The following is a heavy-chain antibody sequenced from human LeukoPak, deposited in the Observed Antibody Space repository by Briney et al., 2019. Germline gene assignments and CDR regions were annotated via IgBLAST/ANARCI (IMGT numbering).Heavy chain of an antibody. J-gene: IGHJ3*02. Sequence: ASVKVSCKVSGYTLTELSMHWVRQAPGQGLEWMGWINPNSGGTNYAQKFQGRVTMTRDTSISTAYMELSRLRSDDTAVYYCARTPRDCSSTSCYAFDIWGQGTMVTVSS. CDR1: GYTLTELS. D-gene: IGHD2-2*01. V-gene: IGHV1-2*02. CDR2: INPNSGGT. CDR3: ARTPRDCSSTSCYAFDI.